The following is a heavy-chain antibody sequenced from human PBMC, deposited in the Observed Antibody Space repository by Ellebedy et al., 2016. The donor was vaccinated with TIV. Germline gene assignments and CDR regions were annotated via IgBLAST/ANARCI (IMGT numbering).Heavy chain of an antibody. CDR2: IYSGGST. D-gene: IGHD1-26*01. V-gene: IGHV3-66*01. CDR3: ARGGSYYADY. CDR1: GFTVSSNY. J-gene: IGHJ4*02. Sequence: GESLKISCAASGFTVSSNYMSWVRQAPGKGLEWVSVIYSGGSTYYADYGKGSFTISRDNYKNTLYLQMNSLGAEDTAVYYCARGGSYYADYWGQGTLVTVSS.